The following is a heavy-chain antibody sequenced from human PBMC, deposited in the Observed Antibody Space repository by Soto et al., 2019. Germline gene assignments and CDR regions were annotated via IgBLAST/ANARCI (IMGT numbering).Heavy chain of an antibody. V-gene: IGHV1-18*01. CDR3: ASSYSSSWYYYYGMDV. CDR1: GYPFPSGG. J-gene: IGHJ6*02. Sequence: KVSCNASGYPFPSGGISWVRHANGQGLEWIGWISAYNGNTNYAQKLQGRVTMTTDTSTSTAYMELRSLRSDDTAVYYCASSYSSSWYYYYGMDVGGQGTTGT. CDR2: ISAYNGNT. D-gene: IGHD6-13*01.